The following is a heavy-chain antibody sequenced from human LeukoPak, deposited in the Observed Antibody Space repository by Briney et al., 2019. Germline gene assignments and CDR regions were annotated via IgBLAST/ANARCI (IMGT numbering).Heavy chain of an antibody. J-gene: IGHJ4*02. V-gene: IGHV4-30-4*01. Sequence: PSETLSLTCTVSGGSISSGDYYWSWIRQPPGKGLEWIGYIYYSGSTYYNPSLKSRVTISVDTSKNQFSLKLSSVTAADTAVYYCARGRANTAMAYYFDYWGQGTLVTVSS. CDR1: GGSISSGDYY. CDR3: ARGRANTAMAYYFDY. D-gene: IGHD5-18*01. CDR2: IYYSGST.